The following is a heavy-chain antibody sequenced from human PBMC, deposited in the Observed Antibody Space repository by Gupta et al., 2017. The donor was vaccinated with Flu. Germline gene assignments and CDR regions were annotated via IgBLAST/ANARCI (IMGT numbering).Heavy chain of an antibody. CDR1: GYSISSGYY. CDR2: SYHSGST. V-gene: IGHV4-38-2*02. Sequence: QVQLQESGPGLVKPSETLSLTCAVSGYSISSGYYWGWIRQPPGKGLEWIGSSYHSGSTYYNPSIKSRGTRAVDTSKNQLSLKLSSVTAADTDVDYCARDSETPLCQEGGEGCWFDPWGQGNLVTVS. CDR3: ARDSETPLCQEGGEGCWFDP. D-gene: IGHD3-10*01. J-gene: IGHJ5*02.